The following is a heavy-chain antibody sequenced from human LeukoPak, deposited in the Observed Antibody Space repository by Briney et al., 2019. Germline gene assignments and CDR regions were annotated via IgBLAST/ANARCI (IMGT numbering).Heavy chain of an antibody. CDR2: ISSSSSTI. J-gene: IGHJ4*02. Sequence: GGSLRLSCAAPGFTFSSYSMNWVRQAPGKGLEWVSYISSSSSTIYYADSVKGRFTISRDNAKNSLYLQMNSLRAEDTAVYYCARDRLESTDYFDYWGQGTLVTVSS. D-gene: IGHD3-3*01. CDR3: ARDRLESTDYFDY. CDR1: GFTFSSYS. V-gene: IGHV3-48*01.